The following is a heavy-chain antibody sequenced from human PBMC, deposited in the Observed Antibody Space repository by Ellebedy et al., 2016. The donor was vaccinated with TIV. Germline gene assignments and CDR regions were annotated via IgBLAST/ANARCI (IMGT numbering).Heavy chain of an antibody. V-gene: IGHV4-4*07. D-gene: IGHD6-13*01. CDR1: GGSISSYY. CDR3: ASLVSIAAAGRDY. CDR2: IYTSGSS. J-gene: IGHJ4*02. Sequence: SETLSLTXTVSGGSISSYYWSWIRQPAGKGLEWIGRIYTSGSSNYNPSLKSRVTMSVDTSKNQFSLKLSSVTAADTAVYYCASLVSIAAAGRDYWGQGTLVTVSS.